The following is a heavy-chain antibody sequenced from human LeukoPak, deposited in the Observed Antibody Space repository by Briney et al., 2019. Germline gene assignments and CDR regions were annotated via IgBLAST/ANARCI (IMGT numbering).Heavy chain of an antibody. CDR2: TFYTGRT. CDR3: ARRRHNFDFYDV. V-gene: IGHV4-39*01. CDR1: GDSIISNIYW. J-gene: IGHJ3*01. D-gene: IGHD3/OR15-3a*01. Sequence: PSETLSLTCTVSGDSIISNIYWWDWVRLPPGKGVGWIGATFYTGRTFYSPSLKSRVTISVDTSKNRFSLDLSSATAADTAVYYCARRRHNFDFYDVWGQGTRVTVSS.